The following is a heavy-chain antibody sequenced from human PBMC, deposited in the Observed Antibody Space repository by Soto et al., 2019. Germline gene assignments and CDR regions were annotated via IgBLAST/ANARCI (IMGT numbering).Heavy chain of an antibody. CDR1: GGSFSGYY. Sequence: SETLSLTFAVYGGSFSGYYWSWIRQPPGKGLEWIGEINHSGSTNYNPSLKSRVTISVDTSKNQFSLKLSSVTAADTAVYYCARGQKYSSSSEIGYYGMDVWGQGTTLTVSS. CDR2: INHSGST. J-gene: IGHJ6*02. D-gene: IGHD6-6*01. CDR3: ARGQKYSSSSEIGYYGMDV. V-gene: IGHV4-34*01.